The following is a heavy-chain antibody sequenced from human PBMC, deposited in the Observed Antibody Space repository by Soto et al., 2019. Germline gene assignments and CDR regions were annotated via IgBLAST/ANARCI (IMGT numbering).Heavy chain of an antibody. CDR2: IYYSGST. D-gene: IGHD2-2*02. CDR1: GGSISSGGYY. CDR3: ARGWSCSSTSCYNYYYYGMDV. V-gene: IGHV4-31*03. J-gene: IGHJ6*02. Sequence: SETLSLTCTVSGGSISSGGYYWSWIRQHPGKGLEWIGYIYYSGSTYYNPSLKSRVTISVDTSKNQFSLKLSSVTAADTAVYYCARGWSCSSTSCYNYYYYGMDVWGQGTTVTVSS.